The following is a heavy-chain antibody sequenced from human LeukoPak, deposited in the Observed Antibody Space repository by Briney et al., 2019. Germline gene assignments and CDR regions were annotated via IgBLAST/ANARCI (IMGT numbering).Heavy chain of an antibody. CDR2: IYYTGST. CDR1: GGSISSYY. Sequence: PETLSLTCTVSGGSISSYYWSWIRQPPGKGLEWIGYIYYTGSTNYNPSLKSRVTMSVDTSKNHFSLKLSSVTAADTAVYYCARGTVTTYFFDYWGQGTLVTVSS. V-gene: IGHV4-59*01. J-gene: IGHJ4*02. CDR3: ARGTVTTYFFDY. D-gene: IGHD4-17*01.